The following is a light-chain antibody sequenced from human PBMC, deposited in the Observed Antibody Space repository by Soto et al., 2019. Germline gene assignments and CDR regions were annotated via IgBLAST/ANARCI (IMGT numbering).Light chain of an antibody. CDR1: NSDVGTFYF. CDR3: CSYAGSYTYV. CDR2: DVT. V-gene: IGLV2-11*01. J-gene: IGLJ1*01. Sequence: QSVLIQPRSVSGSPGQSVTISCTGTNSDVGTFYFVSWYQQYPDKGPKLIIYDVTERPSGVPDRFSGSKSGNTASLTISGLQAEDEADYYCCSYAGSYTYVFGSGTKLTVL.